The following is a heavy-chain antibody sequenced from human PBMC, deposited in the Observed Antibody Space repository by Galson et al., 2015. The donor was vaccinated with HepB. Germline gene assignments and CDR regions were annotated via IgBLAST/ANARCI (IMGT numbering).Heavy chain of an antibody. CDR3: AREMPRITGTIEHRHNWFDP. J-gene: IGHJ5*02. V-gene: IGHV7-4-1*02. CDR2: INTNTGNP. CDR1: GYTFTSYA. D-gene: IGHD1-7*01. Sequence: SVKVSCKASGYTFTSYAMNWVRQAPGQGLEWMGWINTNTGNPTYAQGFTGRFVFSLDTSVSTAYLQISSLKAEDTAVYYCAREMPRITGTIEHRHNWFDPWGQGTLVTVSS.